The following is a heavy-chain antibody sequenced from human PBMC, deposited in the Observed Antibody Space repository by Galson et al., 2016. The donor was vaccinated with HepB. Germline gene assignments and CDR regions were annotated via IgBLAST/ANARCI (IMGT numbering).Heavy chain of an antibody. J-gene: IGHJ4*02. CDR3: ASVYSSSWGDLFDY. CDR2: IYHSGST. Sequence: ETLSLTCAVSGGSISSSNWWSWVRQPPGKGLEWIGEIYHSGSTNYNPSLKSRVTISVDKSKNQFSLKLSSVTAADTAVYYCASVYSSSWGDLFDYWGQGTLVTVSS. CDR1: GGSISSSNW. D-gene: IGHD6-13*01. V-gene: IGHV4-4*02.